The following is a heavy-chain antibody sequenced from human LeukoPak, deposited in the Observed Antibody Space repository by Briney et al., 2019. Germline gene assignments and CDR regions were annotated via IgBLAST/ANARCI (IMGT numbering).Heavy chain of an antibody. CDR3: ATEVGFGEYNWFDP. V-gene: IGHV3-21*01. CDR1: GFTFSSYS. D-gene: IGHD3-10*01. Sequence: KPGGSLRLSCAASGFTFSSYSMNWVRQAPGKWLEWVSSISSSSSYIYYADSVKGRFTISRDNAKNSLYLQMNSLRAEDTAVYYCATEVGFGEYNWFDPCGQATLVTVSS. CDR2: ISSSSSYI. J-gene: IGHJ5*02.